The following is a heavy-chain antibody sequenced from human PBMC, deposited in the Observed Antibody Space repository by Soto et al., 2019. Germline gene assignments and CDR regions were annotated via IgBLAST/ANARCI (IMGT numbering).Heavy chain of an antibody. V-gene: IGHV3-72*01. CDR3: TRSITGTTSFDY. D-gene: IGHD1-7*01. CDR1: GFTFSDYY. CDR2: SRDKGNSYST. Sequence: GRFLIFFCLGYGFTFSDYYIDWVRQALGKGLEWVGRSRDKGNSYSTDYAASVKGRFTVSRDASKNSLYLQMNSLKTEDTALYYCTRSITGTTSFDYWGQGTLVTVSS. J-gene: IGHJ4*02.